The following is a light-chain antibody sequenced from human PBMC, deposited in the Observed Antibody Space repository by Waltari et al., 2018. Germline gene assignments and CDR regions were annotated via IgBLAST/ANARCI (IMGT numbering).Light chain of an antibody. Sequence: QSALPPPASVSGSPGQSLSISCIGTSRDVGPYNLVSWYQHHPGKAPKLIVFVASKRPSGVSNRFSGSKAANTASLIISGLQADDEADYYCCSYAGSGSWVFGGGTKVTVI. V-gene: IGLV2-23*01. CDR2: VAS. CDR3: CSYAGSGSWV. CDR1: SRDVGPYNL. J-gene: IGLJ3*02.